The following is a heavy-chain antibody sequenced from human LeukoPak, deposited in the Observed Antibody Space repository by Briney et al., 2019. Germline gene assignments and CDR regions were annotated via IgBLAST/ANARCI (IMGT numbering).Heavy chain of an antibody. J-gene: IGHJ3*01. CDR2: SGSSITYI. V-gene: IGHV3-21*01. CDR3: VRVRRMATNDAFDV. Sequence: GGSLRLSCAASGFIFSSHSMNWVRQAPGKGLEWVSSSGSSITYIYYADSVRGRFTISRDNAKNSLFLQMNSLRVEDTGVYYCVRVRRMATNDAFDVWGQGTLDTVSS. D-gene: IGHD5-24*01. CDR1: GFIFSSHS.